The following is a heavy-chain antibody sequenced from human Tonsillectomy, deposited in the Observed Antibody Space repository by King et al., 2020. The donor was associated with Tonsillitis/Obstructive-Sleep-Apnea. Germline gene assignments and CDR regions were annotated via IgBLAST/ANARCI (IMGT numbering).Heavy chain of an antibody. CDR2: IYPGDSDT. CDR3: ARTIAAAGSRFDP. CDR1: GYSFTNYW. D-gene: IGHD6-13*01. V-gene: IGHV5-51*01. J-gene: IGHJ5*02. Sequence: EVQLVQSGAEVKKPGESLKISCKGSGYSFTNYWIGWVRQMPGKGLEWMGIIYPGDSDTRYSPSLQGQVTNSADKSISTAYLQWSSLKASDTAMYDCARTIAAAGSRFDPWGQGTLVTVSS.